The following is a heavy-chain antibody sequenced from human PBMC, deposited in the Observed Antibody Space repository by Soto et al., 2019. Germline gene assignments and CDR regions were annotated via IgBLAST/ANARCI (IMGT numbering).Heavy chain of an antibody. V-gene: IGHV3-21*01. CDR3: ARQTFWSHRYYYYYMDV. J-gene: IGHJ6*03. Sequence: EVQLVESGGGLVKPGGSLRLSCAASGFTFSSYSMNWVRQAPGKGLAWVSSISSSSSYLHYADSVKGRFTISRDSAKNLLYLQMNSLRAEDTAVYYCARQTFWSHRYYYYYMDVWGKGTTVTVSS. CDR1: GFTFSSYS. CDR2: ISSSSSYL. D-gene: IGHD3-3*01.